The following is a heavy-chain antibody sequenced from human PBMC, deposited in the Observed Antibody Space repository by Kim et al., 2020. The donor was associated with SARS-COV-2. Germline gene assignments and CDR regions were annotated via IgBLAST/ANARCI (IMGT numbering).Heavy chain of an antibody. CDR1: GFTFSSYA. Sequence: GGSLRLSCAASGFTFSSYAMSWVRQAPGKGLEWVSAISGSGGSTYYADSVKGRFTISRDNSKNTLYLQMNSLRAEDTAVYYCAKDHDWNKYYYYYGMDVWGQGTTVTVSS. CDR3: AKDHDWNKYYYYYGMDV. J-gene: IGHJ6*02. D-gene: IGHD1-1*01. V-gene: IGHV3-23*01. CDR2: ISGSGGST.